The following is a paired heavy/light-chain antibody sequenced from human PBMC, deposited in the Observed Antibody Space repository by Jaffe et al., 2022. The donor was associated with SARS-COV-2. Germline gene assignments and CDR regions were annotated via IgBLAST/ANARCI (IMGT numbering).Heavy chain of an antibody. V-gene: IGHV3-9*01. CDR3: AKDSYYGSGSYYKKGYMDV. CDR2: ISWNSGSI. J-gene: IGHJ6*03. D-gene: IGHD3-10*01. Sequence: EVQLVESGGGLVQPGRSLRLSCAASGFTFDDYAMHWVRQAPGKGLEWVSGISWNSGSIGYADSVKGRFTISRDNAKNSLYLQMNSLRAEDTALYYCAKDSYYGSGSYYKKGYMDVWGKGTTVTVSS. CDR1: GFTFDDYA.
Light chain of an antibody. CDR1: SLRSYY. CDR3: NSRDSSGNHRYV. CDR2: GKN. V-gene: IGLV3-19*01. Sequence: SSELTQDPAVSVALGQTVRITCQGDSLRSYYASWYQQKPGQAPVLVIYGKNNRPSGIPDRFSGSSSGNTASLTITGAQAEDEADYYCNSRDSSGNHRYVFGTGTKVTVL. J-gene: IGLJ1*01.